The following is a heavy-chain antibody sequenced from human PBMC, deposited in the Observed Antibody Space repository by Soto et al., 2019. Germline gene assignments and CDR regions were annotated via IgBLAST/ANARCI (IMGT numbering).Heavy chain of an antibody. D-gene: IGHD3-16*01. V-gene: IGHV2-5*02. CDR1: GFSLTTRGVG. J-gene: IGHJ5*02. CDR2: IYWDDDK. CDR3: AHIPNYYQYDWFDP. Sequence: QITLKESGPTLVKPTQTLTLTCTFSGFSLTTRGVGVGWIRQPPGKALECLALIYWDDDKRYSPSLQSRLSIRKLTXXNQVVLTMTNVDPVDTATYYCAHIPNYYQYDWFDPWGQGTLVSVSS.